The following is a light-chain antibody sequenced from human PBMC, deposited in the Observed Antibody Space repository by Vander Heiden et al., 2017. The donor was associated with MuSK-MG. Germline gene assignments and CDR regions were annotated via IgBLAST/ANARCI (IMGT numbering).Light chain of an antibody. Sequence: EIVLTQSPGTLSLSPGARASLSCRASQSISSDYLAWYQQKSGQAPRLLIYGASSRATGIPDRFSGSGSGSDFTLTISGLEPEDFAVYYCQQYGSSPPWTFGQGTKVEIK. CDR3: QQYGSSPPWT. CDR2: GAS. J-gene: IGKJ1*01. CDR1: QSISSDY. V-gene: IGKV3-20*01.